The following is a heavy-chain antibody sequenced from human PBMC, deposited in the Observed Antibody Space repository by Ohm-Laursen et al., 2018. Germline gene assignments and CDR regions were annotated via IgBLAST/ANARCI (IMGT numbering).Heavy chain of an antibody. J-gene: IGHJ4*02. CDR2: ISSSGSTI. D-gene: IGHD6-19*01. Sequence: SLRLSCAASGFTFSDYYMSWIRQAPGKGLEWVSYISSSGSTIYYADSVKGRFTISRDNAKNSLYLQMNSLRGEDTAVYYCAKVQYSGWAPFDYWGQGTLVTVSS. V-gene: IGHV3-11*01. CDR3: AKVQYSGWAPFDY. CDR1: GFTFSDYY.